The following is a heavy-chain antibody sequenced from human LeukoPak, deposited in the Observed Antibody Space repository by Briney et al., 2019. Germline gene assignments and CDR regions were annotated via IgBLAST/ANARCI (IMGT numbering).Heavy chain of an antibody. CDR3: ARGAYSSGWYGLDY. J-gene: IGHJ4*02. CDR2: IGTAGDP. V-gene: IGHV3-13*05. Sequence: GGSLRLYCAASGFTFSDSDMHWVRQAAGKGLEWVSAIGTAGDPYYPGSVKGRFTISRENAKYSFYLQMNSLRAGDTAVYYCARGAYSSGWYGLDYWGQGTLVTVSS. D-gene: IGHD6-19*01. CDR1: GFTFSDSD.